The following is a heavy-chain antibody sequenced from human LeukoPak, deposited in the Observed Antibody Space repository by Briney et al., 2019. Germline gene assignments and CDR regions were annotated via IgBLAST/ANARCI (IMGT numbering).Heavy chain of an antibody. CDR3: ARSDYVAFDI. CDR1: GFTFSSYA. D-gene: IGHD4-17*01. Sequence: GGSLRLFCAASGFTFSSYAMHWVRQAPGKGLEWVAVISYDGSNKYYADSVKGRFTISRDNSKNTLYLQMNSLRAEGTAVYYCARSDYVAFDIWGQGTMVTVSS. CDR2: ISYDGSNK. V-gene: IGHV3-30-3*01. J-gene: IGHJ3*02.